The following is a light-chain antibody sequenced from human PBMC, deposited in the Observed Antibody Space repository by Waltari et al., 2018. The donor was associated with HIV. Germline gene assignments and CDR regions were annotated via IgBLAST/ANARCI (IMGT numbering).Light chain of an antibody. CDR1: SGSVSTSYY. J-gene: IGLJ3*02. CDR2: RTN. Sequence: QTVVTQEPSFSVSPGGTVTLTCGLSSGSVSTSYYPNWYQQTPGQAPRTLIYRTNNSSSRVPARFSGSILGNTAALTLTGAQADDEADYYCVRYMGSGSNRVFGGGTKLTVL. CDR3: VRYMGSGSNRV. V-gene: IGLV8-61*01.